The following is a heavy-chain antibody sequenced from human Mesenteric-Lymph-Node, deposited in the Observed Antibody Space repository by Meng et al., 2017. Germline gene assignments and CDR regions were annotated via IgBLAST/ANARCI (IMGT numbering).Heavy chain of an antibody. CDR2: IYWDDDK. J-gene: IGHJ4*02. CDR1: GFSLSTSGEG. V-gene: IGHV2-5*02. D-gene: IGHD4-17*01. CDR3: AHGVNYGDYSH. Sequence: SGPTLVKPAQTLTLTCTFSGFSLSTSGEGVGWIRQPPGKALEWLALIYWDDDKRYSPSLKSRLTITKDTSKNQVVLTMTNMDPVDTATYYCAHGVNYGDYSHWGQGTLVTVSS.